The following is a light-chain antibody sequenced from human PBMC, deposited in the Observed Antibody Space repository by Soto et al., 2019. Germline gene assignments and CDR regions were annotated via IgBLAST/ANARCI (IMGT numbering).Light chain of an antibody. V-gene: IGKV1-9*01. CDR1: QGISSN. CDR2: GAS. Sequence: DIQLTQSPSFLSASVGDRVTITCRASQGISSNLAWYQLKPGKAPNLLIYGASTLQIGVPSRFSGSGSGTEFTLTISSLQPEDFATYYCQQLNSYPRTFGQGTKLAIK. J-gene: IGKJ2*01. CDR3: QQLNSYPRT.